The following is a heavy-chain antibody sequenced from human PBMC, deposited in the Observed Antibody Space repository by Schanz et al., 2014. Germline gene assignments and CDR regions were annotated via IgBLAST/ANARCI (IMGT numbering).Heavy chain of an antibody. D-gene: IGHD3-10*01. CDR3: ARVRYGAGSYWDY. J-gene: IGHJ4*02. CDR1: GFTLSNSD. CDR2: IGYLGDT. V-gene: IGHV3-13*01. Sequence: EVQLVESGGGLVQPGGSLRLSCAASGFTLSNSDMHWVRQGTGKGLEWDSTIGYLGDTYYPDSVKGRFTVSRDSGQNSLYLQMNSLRAEDTAVYYCARVRYGAGSYWDYWGQGTLVTVSS.